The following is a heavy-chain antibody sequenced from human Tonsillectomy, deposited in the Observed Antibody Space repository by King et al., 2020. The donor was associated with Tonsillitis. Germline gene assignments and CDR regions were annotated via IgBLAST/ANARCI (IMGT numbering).Heavy chain of an antibody. D-gene: IGHD1-1*01. J-gene: IGHJ5*02. V-gene: IGHV3-30*02. CDR3: AKGRSDRTSWTWFDP. Sequence: VQLVESGGGVVQPGGSLRLSCAASGFTFSTYGMHWVRQAPGKGLEWVTFIRYDGSNKYYVDSVKGRFTISRDNSKNTLYLQMNSLRAEDTAVYYCAKGRSDRTSWTWFDPWGQGTLVTVSS. CDR2: IRYDGSNK. CDR1: GFTFSTYG.